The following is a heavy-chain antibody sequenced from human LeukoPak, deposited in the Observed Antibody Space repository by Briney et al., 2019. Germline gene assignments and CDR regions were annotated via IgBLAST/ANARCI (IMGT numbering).Heavy chain of an antibody. CDR2: VYFDGGT. D-gene: IGHD3-16*01. CDR3: ARDHYYDGRGRFDP. V-gene: IGHV4-30-2*06. J-gene: IGHJ5*02. Sequence: SETLSLTCAVSGGSISTGDYSWSWIRQSPGKGLEWIGSVYFDGGTHYNPSLQSRVTISIDTSKNQFSLRLSSVTAADTALYYCARDHYYDGRGRFDPWGQGTLVTVSS. CDR1: GGSISTGDYS.